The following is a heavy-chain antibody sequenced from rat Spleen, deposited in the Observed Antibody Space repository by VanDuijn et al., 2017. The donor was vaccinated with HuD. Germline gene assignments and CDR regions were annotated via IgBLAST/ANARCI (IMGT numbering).Heavy chain of an antibody. J-gene: IGHJ2*01. V-gene: IGHV5-46*01. CDR2: ISSGGGST. Sequence: EVQLVESGGGLVQPGRSLKLSCAASGFTFRSFPMAGVRQAPKKGLEWVASISSGGGSTYYPDSVKGRFTISRDNAQNTLYLQMNSLRSEDTATYYCTREGNSGYDYWGQGVMVTVSS. CDR1: GFTFRSFP. D-gene: IGHD4-3*01. CDR3: TREGNSGYDY.